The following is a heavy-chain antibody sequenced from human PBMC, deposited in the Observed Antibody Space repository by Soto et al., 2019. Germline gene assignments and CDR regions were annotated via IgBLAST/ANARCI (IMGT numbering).Heavy chain of an antibody. CDR3: ASRDPGTRVDY. CDR1: GGSFTSNNW. CDR2: IYRTGST. V-gene: IGHV4-4*02. J-gene: IGHJ4*02. D-gene: IGHD1-7*01. Sequence: QVQLQESGPGLVKPSGTLSLTCAVSGGSFTSNNWWTWVRQPPGQGLEWIGEIYRTGSTNYNPSLKGRVTRSLDKSENQFPLKVTSQTAADTAVYYWASRDPGTRVDYWGQGTLVTVSS.